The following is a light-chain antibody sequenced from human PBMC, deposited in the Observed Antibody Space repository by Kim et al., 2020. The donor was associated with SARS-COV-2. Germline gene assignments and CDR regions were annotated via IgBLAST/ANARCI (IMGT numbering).Light chain of an antibody. V-gene: IGLV3-1*01. CDR1: KLGDKY. J-gene: IGLJ2*01. CDR3: QTWDSSTVI. Sequence: SVSPGQTASITCSGDKLGDKYACWYQQKPGQSPVLVIYQDRRRPSGIPERFSGSNSGNIATLTISGTQAMDEADYYCQTWDSSTVIFGGGTKLTVL. CDR2: QDR.